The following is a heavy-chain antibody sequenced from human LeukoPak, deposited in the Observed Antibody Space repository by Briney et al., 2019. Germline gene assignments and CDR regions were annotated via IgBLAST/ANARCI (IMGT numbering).Heavy chain of an antibody. CDR2: ISGSGGST. J-gene: IGHJ4*02. CDR3: AKVDRYCSSTSCYKGMYYFDY. V-gene: IGHV3-23*01. D-gene: IGHD2-2*02. Sequence: GGSLRLSCAASGFTFSSYAMSWVRQAPGKGLEWVSAISGSGGSTYYADSVKGRFTISRDNSKNTLYLQMNSLRAEDTAVYYCAKVDRYCSSTSCYKGMYYFDYWGQGTLVTVSS. CDR1: GFTFSSYA.